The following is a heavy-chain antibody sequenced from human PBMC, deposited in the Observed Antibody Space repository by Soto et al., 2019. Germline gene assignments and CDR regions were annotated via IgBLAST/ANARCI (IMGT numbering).Heavy chain of an antibody. V-gene: IGHV3-15*01. CDR2: IKSEIEGGTT. Sequence: SGGSLRLSCAAFGFTLSNVWITWVRRAPGKGLEWGGRIKSEIEGGTTDYAAPVKGRFTISRDDSRNTLYLQMNSLKTEEATVYYCSTDAYAGLDTWGQGTQVTVSS. CDR3: STDAYAGLDT. D-gene: IGHD3-16*01. J-gene: IGHJ5*01. CDR1: GFTLSNVW.